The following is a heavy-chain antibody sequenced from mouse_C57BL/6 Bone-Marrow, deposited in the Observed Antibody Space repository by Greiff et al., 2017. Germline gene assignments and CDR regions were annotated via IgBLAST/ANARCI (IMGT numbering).Heavy chain of an antibody. Sequence: QQSCKASGYTFTDYYINWVKQRPGQGLEWIARIYPGSGNTYYNEKFKGKATLTAEKSSSTAYMQLSSLTSEDSAVYFCARWYFDVWGTGTTVTVSS. CDR2: IYPGSGNT. CDR3: ARWYFDV. CDR1: GYTFTDYY. V-gene: IGHV1-76*01. J-gene: IGHJ1*03.